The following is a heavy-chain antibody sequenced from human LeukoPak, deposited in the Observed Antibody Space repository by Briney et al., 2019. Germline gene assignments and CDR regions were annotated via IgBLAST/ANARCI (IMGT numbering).Heavy chain of an antibody. CDR1: GFTFNSYW. V-gene: IGHV3-74*01. Sequence: GGSLRLSCAASGFTFNSYWMHWVRQAPGKGLMWVSRINSDGSSTTYADSVKGRFTISRDNAKNTLYLQMNSLRAEDTAVYYCARDVGFSPDYWGQGNLVTVSS. J-gene: IGHJ4*02. D-gene: IGHD3-3*02. CDR2: INSDGSST. CDR3: ARDVGFSPDY.